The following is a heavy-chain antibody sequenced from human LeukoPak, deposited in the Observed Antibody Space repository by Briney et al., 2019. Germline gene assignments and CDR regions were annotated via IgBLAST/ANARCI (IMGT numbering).Heavy chain of an antibody. CDR2: INPNSGGT. Sequence: ASVKVSRKASGYTFTGYYMHWVRQAPGQGLEWMGWINPNSGGTNYAQKFQGRVTMTRDTSISTAYMELSRLRSDDTAVYYCARDQNRVQLWFGAFDIWGQGTMVTVSS. D-gene: IGHD5-18*01. CDR3: ARDQNRVQLWFGAFDI. J-gene: IGHJ3*02. CDR1: GYTFTGYY. V-gene: IGHV1-2*02.